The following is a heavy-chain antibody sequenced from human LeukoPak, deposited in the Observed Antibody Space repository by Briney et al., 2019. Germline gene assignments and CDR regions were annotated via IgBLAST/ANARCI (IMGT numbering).Heavy chain of an antibody. J-gene: IGHJ4*02. V-gene: IGHV3-7*03. D-gene: IGHD6-13*01. CDR2: IKEDGSEK. Sequence: HPGGSLRLSCVASGFSFSTYWMSWVRQAPGKGLEWVANIKEDGSEKYYVDSVKGRFTISRDNAKNSLYLQMNSLRAADTAVYYCASPIAAAGTMDYWGQGTLVTVSS. CDR1: GFSFSTYW. CDR3: ASPIAAAGTMDY.